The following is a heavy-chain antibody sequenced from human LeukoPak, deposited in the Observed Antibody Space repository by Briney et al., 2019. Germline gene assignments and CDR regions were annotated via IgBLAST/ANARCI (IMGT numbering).Heavy chain of an antibody. V-gene: IGHV3-74*01. CDR3: ARDFYGSGRYPYYYYAMDV. D-gene: IGHD3-10*01. Sequence: PGGSLRLSCTASGFTLSSYAMSWVRQAPGKGLVWVSRINSDGSSTSYADSVKGRFTISRDNAKNTLYLQMNSLRAEDTALYYCARDFYGSGRYPYYYYAMDVWGQGTTVTVSS. CDR1: GFTLSSYA. CDR2: INSDGSST. J-gene: IGHJ6*02.